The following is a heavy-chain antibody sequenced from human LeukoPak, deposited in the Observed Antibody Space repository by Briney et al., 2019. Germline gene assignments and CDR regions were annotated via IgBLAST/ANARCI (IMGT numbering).Heavy chain of an antibody. CDR3: VNGFASSRYSVDAFDI. CDR1: GLTFSTYS. J-gene: IGHJ3*02. Sequence: GGSLRLSCAASGLTFSTYSMYWVRQAPGKGLEYVSAIGTNGGNTYYADSVKGRFTISRDNSKNTLYLQMSSLRAEDTAVYYCVNGFASSRYSVDAFDIWGQGTMVTVSS. D-gene: IGHD3-22*01. V-gene: IGHV3-64D*06. CDR2: IGTNGGNT.